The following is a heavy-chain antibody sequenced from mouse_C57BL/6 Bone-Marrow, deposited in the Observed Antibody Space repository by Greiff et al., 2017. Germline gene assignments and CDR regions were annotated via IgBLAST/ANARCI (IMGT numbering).Heavy chain of an antibody. Sequence: EVQLQQSGAELVRPGASVKLSCTASGFNIKDDYMHWVKQRPEQGLEWIGWIDPENGDTEYASKFQGKATITADTSSNTAYLQLSSLTSEDTAVYYCTTHYYGSQDYWGQGTTLTVSS. V-gene: IGHV14-4*01. J-gene: IGHJ2*01. CDR1: GFNIKDDY. CDR2: IDPENGDT. CDR3: TTHYYGSQDY. D-gene: IGHD1-1*01.